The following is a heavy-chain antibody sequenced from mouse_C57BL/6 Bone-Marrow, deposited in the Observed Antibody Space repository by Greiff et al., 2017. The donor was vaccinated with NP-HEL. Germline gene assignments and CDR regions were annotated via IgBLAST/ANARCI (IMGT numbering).Heavy chain of an antibody. D-gene: IGHD2-1*01. CDR3: TSGNYDAMDY. CDR2: IDPENGDT. Sequence: VQLQQSGAELVRPGASVKLSCTASGFNIKDDYMHWVKQRPEQGLEWIGWIDPENGDTEYASKFQGKATITADTSSNTAYLQLSSLTSEDTAVYYCTSGNYDAMDYWGQGTSVTVSP. V-gene: IGHV14-4*01. J-gene: IGHJ4*01. CDR1: GFNIKDDY.